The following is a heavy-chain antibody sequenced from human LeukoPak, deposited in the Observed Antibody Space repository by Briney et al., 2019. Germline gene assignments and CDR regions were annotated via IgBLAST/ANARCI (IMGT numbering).Heavy chain of an antibody. J-gene: IGHJ4*02. CDR2: ISWNSGSI. Sequence: PGGSMRLSCAASGFTFDDYAMHWVRQAPGKGLEWVSGISWNSGSIGYADSVKGRFTISRDNAKNSLYLQMNSLRAEDTALYYCAKGRGYSYGSTFDNWGQGTWSASPQ. D-gene: IGHD5-18*01. CDR1: GFTFDDYA. V-gene: IGHV3-9*01. CDR3: AKGRGYSYGSTFDN.